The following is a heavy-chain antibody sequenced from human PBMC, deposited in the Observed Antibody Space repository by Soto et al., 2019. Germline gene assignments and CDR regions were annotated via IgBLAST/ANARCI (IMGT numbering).Heavy chain of an antibody. V-gene: IGHV1-18*04. CDR1: GYTFTSYG. Sequence: QVQLVQSGAEVKKPGASVKVSCKASGYTFTSYGVSWVRQAPGQGLEWMGWISGYNGNTNYAQKLQGRVTMATDRSTSTAYMELGSLRSDDTAVYYCARAGRYYYGSGSPYYYGMDVWGQGITVTVSS. CDR3: ARAGRYYYGSGSPYYYGMDV. CDR2: ISGYNGNT. D-gene: IGHD3-10*01. J-gene: IGHJ6*02.